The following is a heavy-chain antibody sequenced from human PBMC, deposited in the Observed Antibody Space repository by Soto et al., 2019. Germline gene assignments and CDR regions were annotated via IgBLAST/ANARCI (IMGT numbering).Heavy chain of an antibody. J-gene: IGHJ4*02. V-gene: IGHV3-23*01. CDR3: AKVLLDSSGWYRFVFGY. Sequence: EVQLLESGGGLVQPGGSLRLSCAASGFTFSNYAMGWVRQAPGQGLEWAPTISGSGGDIYYADSVKGPFTSSRDNAKNTLYLQMNVLRAEDTAVYHCAKVLLDSSGWYRFVFGYWGQGTLVTASS. CDR1: GFTFSNYA. D-gene: IGHD6-19*01. CDR2: ISGSGGDI.